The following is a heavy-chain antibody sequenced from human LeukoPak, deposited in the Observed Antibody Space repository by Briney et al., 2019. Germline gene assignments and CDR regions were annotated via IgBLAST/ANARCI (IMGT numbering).Heavy chain of an antibody. CDR2: INHSGST. CDR1: GGSFSGYY. CDR3: ARAKKASLDP. Sequence: PSETLSLTCAVYGGSFSGYYWSWIRQPPGKGLEWIGEINHSGSTNYNPSLKSRVTISVDTSKNQFSLKLSSVTVADTAVYYCARAKKASLDPWGQGTLVTVSS. V-gene: IGHV4-34*01. J-gene: IGHJ5*02.